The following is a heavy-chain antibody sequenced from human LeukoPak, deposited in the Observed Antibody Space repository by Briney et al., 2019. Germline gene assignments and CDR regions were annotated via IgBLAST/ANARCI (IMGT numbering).Heavy chain of an antibody. CDR2: IIPIFGTA. CDR1: GCTFSSYA. Sequence: SVKVSCKASGCTFSSYAISWVRQAPGQGLEWMGGIIPIFGTANYAQKFQGRVTITTDESTSTAYMELSSLRSEDTAVYYCARGDFHRWLGVYVPYYFDYRGQGTLVTVSS. J-gene: IGHJ4*02. CDR3: ARGDFHRWLGVYVPYYFDY. V-gene: IGHV1-69*05. D-gene: IGHD3-10*01.